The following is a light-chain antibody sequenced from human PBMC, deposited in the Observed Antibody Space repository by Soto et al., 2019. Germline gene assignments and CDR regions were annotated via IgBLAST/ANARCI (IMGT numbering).Light chain of an antibody. Sequence: DIVMTQSPATLSVSPGERATLSCRASQSVSSNLAWYQQKPGQAPRLLIYGASTRATGIPARFSGSGSGTEFTLTISSLQSEDFAVYYCQQYNNWSRTFGKGTKVEIK. CDR3: QQYNNWSRT. J-gene: IGKJ1*01. CDR2: GAS. CDR1: QSVSSN. V-gene: IGKV3-15*01.